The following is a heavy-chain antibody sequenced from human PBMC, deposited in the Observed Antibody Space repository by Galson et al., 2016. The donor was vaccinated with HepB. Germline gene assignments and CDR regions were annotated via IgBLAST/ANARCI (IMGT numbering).Heavy chain of an antibody. CDR3: ARLASYHDPLTGYDLGTASLDN. D-gene: IGHD5-12*01. J-gene: IGHJ4*02. CDR1: GYNFTKHW. V-gene: IGHV5-51*01. Sequence: QSGAEVTKPGESLRIACQASGYNFTKHWIGWVRQMPGQGLEWMGIIYPGDSDTRYGTAFQGQVLIPVDKAINTAHLEWTSLKASDRAKYYCARLASYHDPLTGYDLGTASLDNWGQGTLVTVSS. CDR2: IYPGDSDT.